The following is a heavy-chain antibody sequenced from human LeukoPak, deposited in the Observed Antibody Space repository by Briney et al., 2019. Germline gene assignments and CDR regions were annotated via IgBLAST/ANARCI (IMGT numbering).Heavy chain of an antibody. V-gene: IGHV3-53*01. CDR2: IYTGGTT. D-gene: IGHD1-7*01. J-gene: IGHJ4*02. CDR1: GFTVSNNY. CDR3: ARDKSWNYLGY. Sequence: GGSLRLSCVASGFTVSNNYISWVRQAPGKGLEWVSVIYTGGTTYYADSVKGRFTTSRDTSKNTLYLQMNSLRAEDTAVYYCARDKSWNYLGYWGQGTLVTVSP.